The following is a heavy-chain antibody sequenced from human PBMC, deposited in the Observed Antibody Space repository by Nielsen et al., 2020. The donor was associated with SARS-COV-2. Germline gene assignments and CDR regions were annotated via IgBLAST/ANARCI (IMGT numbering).Heavy chain of an antibody. CDR1: GGSISSGGYY. J-gene: IGHJ3*02. V-gene: IGHV4-61*02. CDR3: ARAPDIVLLPTAIPI. D-gene: IGHD2-2*01. Sequence: SETLSLTCTVSGGSISSGGYYWTWIRQPAGKGLEWNGRVFATGNTNYNPSLKSRVTISVDTSKNQFSLKLKFVTAADTAVYYCARAPDIVLLPTAIPIWGQGTMVPVSS. CDR2: VFATGNT.